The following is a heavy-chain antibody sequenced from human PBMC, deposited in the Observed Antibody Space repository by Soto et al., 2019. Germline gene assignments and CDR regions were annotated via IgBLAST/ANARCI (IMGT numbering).Heavy chain of an antibody. CDR3: AAATTWNFHFHY. Sequence: QVQLVESGGGVVQPGTSLRLSCAASGFTISTHGMHWVRQAPGKGLEWVANIWYDGSNRFYADSVKGRFTISKDNSKKTLYLQMRSLSAEDTAVYYCAAATTWNFHFHYWGQGTQVTGSS. J-gene: IGHJ4*02. CDR2: IWYDGSNR. CDR1: GFTISTHG. V-gene: IGHV3-33*01. D-gene: IGHD1-7*01.